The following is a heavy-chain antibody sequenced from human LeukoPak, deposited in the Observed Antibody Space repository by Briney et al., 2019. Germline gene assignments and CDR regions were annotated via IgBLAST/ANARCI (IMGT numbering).Heavy chain of an antibody. CDR3: AKSQSYSGEAFDI. D-gene: IGHD1-26*01. CDR1: GYTFTGHY. J-gene: IGHJ3*02. Sequence: ASVKVSCKASGYTFTGHYIHWVRQAPGKGLEWMGGFDPEDGETIYAQKFQGRVTMTEDTSTDTAYMELSSLRSEDTAVYYCAKSQSYSGEAFDIWGQGTMVTVSS. CDR2: FDPEDGET. V-gene: IGHV1-24*01.